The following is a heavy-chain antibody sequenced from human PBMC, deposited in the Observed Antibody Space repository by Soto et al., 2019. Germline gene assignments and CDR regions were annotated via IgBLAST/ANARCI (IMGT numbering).Heavy chain of an antibody. V-gene: IGHV4-34*01. CDR1: GGSFSGYY. CDR3: ARGRPDNRYRDIVVVVAATRYYFDY. J-gene: IGHJ4*02. Sequence: SETLSLTCAVYGGSFSGYYWSWIRQPPGKGLEWIGEINHSGSTNYNPSLKSRVTISVDTSKNQFSLKLSSVTAADTAVYYCARGRPDNRYRDIVVVVAATRYYFDYWGQGTLVTVSS. D-gene: IGHD2-15*01. CDR2: INHSGST.